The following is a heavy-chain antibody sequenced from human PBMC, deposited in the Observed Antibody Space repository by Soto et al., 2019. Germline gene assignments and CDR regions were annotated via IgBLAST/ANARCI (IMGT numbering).Heavy chain of an antibody. V-gene: IGHV4-59*02. CDR3: ARAPGLEVAHIDY. CDR1: GGSVTGFY. CDR2: IFHSGSS. D-gene: IGHD6-19*01. Sequence: PSETLSLTCTVSGGSVTGFYWSWIRQPPGKGLEWIGYIFHSGSSNYNPSLKSRVTISVDTSKSQISLRLTSVTAADTAVYYCARAPGLEVAHIDYWGQGTLVTVSS. J-gene: IGHJ4*02.